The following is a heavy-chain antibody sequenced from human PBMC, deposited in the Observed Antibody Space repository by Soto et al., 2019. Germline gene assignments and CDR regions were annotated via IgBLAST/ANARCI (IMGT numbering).Heavy chain of an antibody. CDR2: ISDNGGRT. V-gene: IGHV3-23*01. Sequence: PGGSLRLSCAASGFNFNTYSMSWVRQAPGKGLEWVSAISDNGGRTYYPDSVKGRFTISRDNSRNTLYLQMNSLRVEDTAVYYCAKEPQSNGWFDPWGQGTLVTVSS. J-gene: IGHJ5*02. D-gene: IGHD1-1*01. CDR1: GFNFNTYS. CDR3: AKEPQSNGWFDP.